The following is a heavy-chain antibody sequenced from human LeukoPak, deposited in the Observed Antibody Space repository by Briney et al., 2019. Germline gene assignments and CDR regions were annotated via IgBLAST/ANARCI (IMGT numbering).Heavy chain of an antibody. V-gene: IGHV3-21*01. CDR1: GFTFSSYS. CDR3: ARVGGVPAATLYNWFDP. D-gene: IGHD2-2*01. CDR2: ISSSSSYI. J-gene: IGHJ5*02. Sequence: GGSLRLSCAASGFTFSSYSMNWVRQAPGKGLEWVSSISSSSSYIYYADSVKGRFTISRDNAKNSLYLQMNSLRAEDTAVYYCARVGGVPAATLYNWFDPWGQGTLVTVS.